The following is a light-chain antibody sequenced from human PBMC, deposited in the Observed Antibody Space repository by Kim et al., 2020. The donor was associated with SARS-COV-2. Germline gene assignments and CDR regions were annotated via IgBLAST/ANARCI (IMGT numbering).Light chain of an antibody. CDR3: QQYDTSPFS. V-gene: IGKV3-20*01. CDR1: QGVNSNY. Sequence: ESVLTQSPGTLYLSPGERATLSRRASQGVNSNYLAWYQHRRGQAPRLLIYAASSRATGIPDRFSGSGSGTDFTLTISRLEPEDFAVYYCQQYDTSPFSFGPGTKLEIK. CDR2: AAS. J-gene: IGKJ2*03.